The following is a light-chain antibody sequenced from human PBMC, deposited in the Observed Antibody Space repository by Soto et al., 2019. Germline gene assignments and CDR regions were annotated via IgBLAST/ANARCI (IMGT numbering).Light chain of an antibody. CDR1: QSVSSN. Sequence: ETVMTQSPATLSVSPGERATLSCRANQSVSSNLAWYQQKPGRAPRLLIYDASTRATGIPARFSGSGSGTEFTLTINSLQSEDFAVYYCQQYNYWPPLTFGGGTKVDIK. V-gene: IGKV3-15*01. CDR2: DAS. CDR3: QQYNYWPPLT. J-gene: IGKJ4*01.